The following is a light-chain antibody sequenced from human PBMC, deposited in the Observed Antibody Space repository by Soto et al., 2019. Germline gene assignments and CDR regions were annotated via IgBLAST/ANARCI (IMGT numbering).Light chain of an antibody. CDR1: SSDVGGYDY. V-gene: IGLV2-8*01. CDR2: EVS. CDR3: SSYAGSNNLGV. J-gene: IGLJ1*01. Sequence: QSVLTQPPSASGSPGQSVTISCTGTSSDVGGYDYVSWYQHHPGKAPKLMIYEVSQRPSGVPDRFSGSKSGNTASLTVSGLQAEDEADYYCSSYAGSNNLGVFGTGTKHTVL.